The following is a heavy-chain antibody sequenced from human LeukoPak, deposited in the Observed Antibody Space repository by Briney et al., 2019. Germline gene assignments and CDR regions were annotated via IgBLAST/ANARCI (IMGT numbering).Heavy chain of an antibody. CDR3: ARAEGIPAMVDY. Sequence: ASVKVSCKASGGTFSSYAISWVRQAHGQGLEWMGWISAYNGNTNYAQKLQGRVTMTTDTSTSTAYMELRSLRSDDTAVYYCARAEGIPAMVDYWGQGTLVTVSS. CDR1: GGTFSSYA. D-gene: IGHD5-18*01. CDR2: ISAYNGNT. V-gene: IGHV1-18*01. J-gene: IGHJ4*02.